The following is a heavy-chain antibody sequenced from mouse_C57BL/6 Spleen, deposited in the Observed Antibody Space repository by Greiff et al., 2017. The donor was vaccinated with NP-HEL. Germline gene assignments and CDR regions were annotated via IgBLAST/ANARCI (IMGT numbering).Heavy chain of an antibody. Sequence: VKLQESGAELVRPGTSVKVSCKASGYAFTNYLIEWVKQRPGQGLEWIGVINPGSGGTNYNEKFKGKATLTADKSSSTAYMQLSSLTSEDSAVYFCARSDYGSYFDYWGQGTTLTVSS. V-gene: IGHV1-54*01. CDR3: ARSDYGSYFDY. CDR2: INPGSGGT. D-gene: IGHD1-1*01. CDR1: GYAFTNYL. J-gene: IGHJ2*01.